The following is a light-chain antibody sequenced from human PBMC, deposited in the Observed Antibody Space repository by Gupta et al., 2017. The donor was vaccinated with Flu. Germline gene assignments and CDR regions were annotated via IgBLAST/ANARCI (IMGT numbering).Light chain of an antibody. CDR1: QSSSNY. Sequence: SLSPRERATRPCRASQSSSNYLDWYKQKPGQAPRLLISEASNRATDIPDRFSGSGSGTDFTLNISGVEAEDVAVYYCKQGTLWPQSSFGQGTRVEIK. CDR2: EAS. V-gene: IGKV3-11*01. CDR3: KQGTLWPQSS. J-gene: IGKJ5*01.